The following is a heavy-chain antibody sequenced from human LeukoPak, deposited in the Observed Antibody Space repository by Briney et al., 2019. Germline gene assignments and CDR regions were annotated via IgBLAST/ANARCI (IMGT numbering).Heavy chain of an antibody. V-gene: IGHV1-24*01. CDR3: ATGDILTGYYPPPIDY. D-gene: IGHD3-9*01. CDR2: FDPEDGET. J-gene: IGHJ4*02. Sequence: GASVKVSCKVSGYTLTELSMHWVRQAPGKGLEWMGGFDPEDGETIYAQKFQGRVTMTEDTSTDTAYMELSSLRSEGTAVYYCATGDILTGYYPPPIDYWGQGTLVTVSS. CDR1: GYTLTELS.